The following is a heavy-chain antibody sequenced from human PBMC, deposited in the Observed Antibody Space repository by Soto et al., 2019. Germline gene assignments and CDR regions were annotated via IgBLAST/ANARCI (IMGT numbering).Heavy chain of an antibody. J-gene: IGHJ4*02. Sequence: QVQLQESGPGLVKPSETLSLTCTVSGGSVSSGSYYWSWIRQPPGKGLEWIGYIYYSGSTNYNPSHTSRDTISVDTSKNHFSLTLSSVTAADTAVYYCARLRPYDSSCYVVFDDWGQGTLVPVSS. D-gene: IGHD3-22*01. CDR2: IYYSGST. V-gene: IGHV4-61*01. CDR1: GGSVSSGSYY. CDR3: ARLRPYDSSCYVVFDD.